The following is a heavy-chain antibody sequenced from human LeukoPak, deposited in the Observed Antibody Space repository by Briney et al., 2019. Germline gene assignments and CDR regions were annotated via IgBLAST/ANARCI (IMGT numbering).Heavy chain of an antibody. CDR2: ISAYNGNT. V-gene: IGHV1-18*01. J-gene: IGHJ5*02. CDR3: ARDLFVVVVAATVGWFDP. Sequence: GASVKVSCKASGYTFTSYGISWVRQAPGQGLEWMGWISAYNGNTNYAQKLQGRVTMTTDTSTSTAYMELRSLRSDDTAVCYCARDLFVVVVAATVGWFDPWGQGTLVTVSS. CDR1: GYTFTSYG. D-gene: IGHD2-15*01.